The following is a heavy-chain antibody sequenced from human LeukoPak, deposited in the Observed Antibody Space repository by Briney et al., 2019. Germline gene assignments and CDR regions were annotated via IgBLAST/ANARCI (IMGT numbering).Heavy chain of an antibody. D-gene: IGHD2-15*01. J-gene: IGHJ4*02. V-gene: IGHV4-59*01. CDR2: IHYSGST. Sequence: PETLSLTCTVSGGSISSYYWSWIRQPPGKGLEWIGYIHYSGSTNYNPSLKSRVTISVDTSKNQFSLKLRSVTAADTAVYYCARVTGYVIEDNFDYWGQGTLVTVSS. CDR3: ARVTGYVIEDNFDY. CDR1: GGSISSYY.